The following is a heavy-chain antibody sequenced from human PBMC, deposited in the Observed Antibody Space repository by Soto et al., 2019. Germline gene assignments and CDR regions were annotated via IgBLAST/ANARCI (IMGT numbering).Heavy chain of an antibody. CDR2: IYSSGST. D-gene: IGHD5-18*01. CDR1: GGSISSYY. CDR3: ARHENSYPFDY. V-gene: IGHV4-59*08. J-gene: IGHJ4*02. Sequence: SLTCTVSGGSISSYYWSWIRQPPGKGLEWIGYIYSSGSTNYNPSLKSRVTISVDTSKNQFSLKLSSVTAADTAVYYCARHENSYPFDYWGQGTLVTVSS.